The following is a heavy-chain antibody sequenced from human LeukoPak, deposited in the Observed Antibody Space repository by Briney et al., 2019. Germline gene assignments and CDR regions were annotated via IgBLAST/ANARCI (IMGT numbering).Heavy chain of an antibody. D-gene: IGHD6-19*01. CDR3: ARIAVAGSNLGWFDP. V-gene: IGHV3-23*01. CDR1: GFTFSSYA. J-gene: IGHJ5*02. Sequence: GGSLRLSCAASGFTFSSYAMSWVRQAPGKGLEWVSAISGSGGSTYYADSVKGRFTISSDNSKNTLYLQMNSLRAEDTAVYYCARIAVAGSNLGWFDPWGQGTLVTVSS. CDR2: ISGSGGST.